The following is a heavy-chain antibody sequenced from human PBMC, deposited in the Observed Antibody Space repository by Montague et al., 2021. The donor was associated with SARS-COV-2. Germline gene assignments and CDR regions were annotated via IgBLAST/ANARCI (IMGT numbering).Heavy chain of an antibody. CDR2: INANNGNT. D-gene: IGHD5-12*01. V-gene: IGHV1-18*01. Sequence: SVKVSCKASGYPFRNYGIDWVRQAPGPGLEWMGWINANNGNTHYAQKFQGRVTMTIDTSTSTAYMELRSLRFDDTAVYYCAREGIVPTMFMENAFDIWGQGTMITVSS. J-gene: IGHJ3*02. CDR3: AREGIVPTMFMENAFDI. CDR1: GYPFRNYG.